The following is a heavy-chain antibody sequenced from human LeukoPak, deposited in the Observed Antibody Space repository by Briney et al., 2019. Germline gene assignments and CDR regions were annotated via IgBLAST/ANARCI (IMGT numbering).Heavy chain of an antibody. J-gene: IGHJ3*02. CDR3: ARHGDGAVAGTGENDAFDI. CDR2: INHSGTT. V-gene: IGHV4-34*01. Sequence: SETLSLTCAVYGGSFSGYYWSWIRQPPGKGLEWIGEINHSGTTNYNPSLKSRVTISVDTSKNQFSLKLNSVTAADTAVYYCARHGDGAVAGTGENDAFDIWGQGTMVTVSS. D-gene: IGHD6-19*01. CDR1: GGSFSGYY.